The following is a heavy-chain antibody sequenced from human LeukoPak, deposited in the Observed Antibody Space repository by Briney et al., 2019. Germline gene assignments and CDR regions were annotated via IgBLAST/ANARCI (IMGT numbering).Heavy chain of an antibody. CDR1: GSTFSRYS. CDR2: ISTSSIYI. J-gene: IGHJ4*02. D-gene: IGHD5-12*01. Sequence: GGSLRLSCAASGSTFSRYSMNWVRQAPGKGLEWVSSISTSSIYIYYADSVKGRFTISRDNSKNTLYLQMNSLRAEDTAVYYCARGPSGYHNTGGQGTLVTVSS. CDR3: ARGPSGYHNT. V-gene: IGHV3-21*01.